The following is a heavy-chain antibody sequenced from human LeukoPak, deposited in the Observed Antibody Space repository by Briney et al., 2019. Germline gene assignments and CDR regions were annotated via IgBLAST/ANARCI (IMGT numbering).Heavy chain of an antibody. CDR3: TSDGGNYYDSSGPIDY. Sequence: GRSLRLSCAASGLTFSGSAMHWVRPASGEWREWVGRIRSKAHSSATAYAASVKGRYTISRDDSKNRAYLQMNSPKTEDTAGYYCTSDGGNYYDSSGPIDYWGQGTLVTVSS. CDR2: IRSKAHSSAT. D-gene: IGHD3-22*01. J-gene: IGHJ4*02. CDR1: GLTFSGSA. V-gene: IGHV3-73*01.